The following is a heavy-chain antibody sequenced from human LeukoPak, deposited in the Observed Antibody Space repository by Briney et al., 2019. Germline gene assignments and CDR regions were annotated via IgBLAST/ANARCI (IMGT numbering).Heavy chain of an antibody. D-gene: IGHD3-3*01. Sequence: KAGGSLRLSCAASGFTFSDYYMSWIRQAPVKGLEWVSYISSSGSTIYYADSVKGRFTISRDNAKNSLYLQMNSLRAEDTAVYYCARDAGYYDFWSGYYRGRAFDIWGQGTMVTVSS. CDR2: ISSSGSTI. V-gene: IGHV3-11*01. J-gene: IGHJ3*02. CDR3: ARDAGYYDFWSGYYRGRAFDI. CDR1: GFTFSDYY.